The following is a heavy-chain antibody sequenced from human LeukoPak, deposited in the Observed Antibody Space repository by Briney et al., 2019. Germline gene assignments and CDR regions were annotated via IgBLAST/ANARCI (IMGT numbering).Heavy chain of an antibody. Sequence: GRSLRLSCAASGFTFDDYAMHWVRQAPGKGLEWVSLISGDGGSTYYADSVKGRFTISRDNSKNSLYLQMNSLRTEDTALYYCAKDIQSLARNYYDSSGYAFDIWGQGTMVTVSS. V-gene: IGHV3-43*02. CDR1: GFTFDDYA. J-gene: IGHJ3*02. CDR2: ISGDGGST. D-gene: IGHD3-22*01. CDR3: AKDIQSLARNYYDSSGYAFDI.